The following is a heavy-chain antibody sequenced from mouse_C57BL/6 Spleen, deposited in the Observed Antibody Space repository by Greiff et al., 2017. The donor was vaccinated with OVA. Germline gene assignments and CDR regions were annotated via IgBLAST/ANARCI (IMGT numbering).Heavy chain of an antibody. CDR3: ARRRSNWGYFDV. V-gene: IGHV1-82*01. D-gene: IGHD4-1*01. J-gene: IGHJ1*03. CDR1: GYAFSSSW. Sequence: VQLVESGPELVKPGASVKISCKASGYAFSSSWMNWVKQRPGKGLEWIGRIYPGDGDTNYNGKFKGKATLTADKSSSTAYMQLSSLTSEDSAVYFCARRRSNWGYFDVWGTGTTVTVSS. CDR2: IYPGDGDT.